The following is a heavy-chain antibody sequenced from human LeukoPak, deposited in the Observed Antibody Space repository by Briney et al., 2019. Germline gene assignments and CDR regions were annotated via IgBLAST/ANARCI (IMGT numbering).Heavy chain of an antibody. CDR1: GFTFSTYG. Sequence: GGSLRLSCAVSGFTFSTYGMHWVRQAPGKGLEWVAVILYDGSNRQYADSVKGRFTISRDNSKNTLYLQMNSLRVEDTAVYYCAKVRGNVGSSYFPDYWGQGTLVTVSS. D-gene: IGHD3-22*01. V-gene: IGHV3-30*18. CDR2: ILYDGSNR. J-gene: IGHJ4*02. CDR3: AKVRGNVGSSYFPDY.